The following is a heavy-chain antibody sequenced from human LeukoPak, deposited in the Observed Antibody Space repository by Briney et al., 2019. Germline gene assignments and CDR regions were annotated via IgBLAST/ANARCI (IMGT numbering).Heavy chain of an antibody. J-gene: IGHJ4*02. CDR1: SDSINNHY. Sequence: SETLSLTCSVSSDSINNHYWSWLRQPPGKGLEWLGYIYDSWNTNYNPSLKSRVTISIDTSKNQFSLNLTSVTAADTAVYYCARDQIGYGLDYWGQGTLVTVSS. CDR3: ARDQIGYGLDY. V-gene: IGHV4-59*11. D-gene: IGHD5-18*01. CDR2: IYDSWNT.